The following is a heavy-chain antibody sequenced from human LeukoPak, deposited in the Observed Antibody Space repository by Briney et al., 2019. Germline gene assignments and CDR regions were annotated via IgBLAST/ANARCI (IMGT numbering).Heavy chain of an antibody. V-gene: IGHV4-39*07. CDR1: GGSITTSTYY. D-gene: IGHD5-12*01. CDR2: IYYSGST. J-gene: IGHJ4*02. CDR3: ARGVGDIVATLDY. Sequence: PSETLSLTCTVSGGSITTSTYYWGWIRQTPGKGLEWIGSIYYSGSTYYNPSLKSRVTISVDTSKNQFSLKLSSVTAADTAVYYCARGVGDIVATLDYWGQGTLVTVSS.